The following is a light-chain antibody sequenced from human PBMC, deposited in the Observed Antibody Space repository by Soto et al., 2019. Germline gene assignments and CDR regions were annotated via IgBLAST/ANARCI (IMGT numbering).Light chain of an antibody. V-gene: IGLV2-8*01. CDR3: SSYAGSNTYV. J-gene: IGLJ1*01. CDR1: SSDVGAYNY. Sequence: QSALTQPPSASGSPGQSVTISCTGTSSDVGAYNYVSWYQQHPGKAPKLMIYEVSKRPSGVPDRFSGSKSGDTASLTVSGLQAEDEAEYYCSSYAGSNTYVFGIGTKLTVL. CDR2: EVS.